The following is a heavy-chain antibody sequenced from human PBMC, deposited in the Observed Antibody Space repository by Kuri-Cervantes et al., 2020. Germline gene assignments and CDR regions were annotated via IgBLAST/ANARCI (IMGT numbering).Heavy chain of an antibody. J-gene: IGHJ4*02. CDR3: ARDGVSIAAAGIYYFDY. V-gene: IGHV3-30-3*01. CDR2: ISYDGSNK. Sequence: GGSLRLSCAASGFTFSSYAMHWVRQAPGKGLEWVAVISYDGSNKYYADSVKGRFTISRDNSKNTLYLQMNSLRAEDTAVYYYARDGVSIAAAGIYYFDYRGQGTLVTVSS. CDR1: GFTFSSYA. D-gene: IGHD6-13*01.